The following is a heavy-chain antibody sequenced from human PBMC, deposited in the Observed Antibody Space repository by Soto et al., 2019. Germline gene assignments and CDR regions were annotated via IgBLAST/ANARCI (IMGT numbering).Heavy chain of an antibody. V-gene: IGHV3-30-3*01. CDR1: GFTFSSYA. J-gene: IGHJ6*02. Sequence: GGSLRLSCAASGFTFSSYAMHWVRQAPGKGLEWVAVISYDGSNKYYADSVKGRFTISRDNSKNTLYLQMNSLRAEDTAVYYCARSIIAVAGMGYYYGMDVWGQGTTVTV. D-gene: IGHD6-19*01. CDR2: ISYDGSNK. CDR3: ARSIIAVAGMGYYYGMDV.